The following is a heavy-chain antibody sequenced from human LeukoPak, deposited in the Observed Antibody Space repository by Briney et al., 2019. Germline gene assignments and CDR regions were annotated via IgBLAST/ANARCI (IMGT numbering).Heavy chain of an antibody. CDR1: GGSISSYY. D-gene: IGHD1-26*01. V-gene: IGHV4-59*01. J-gene: IGHJ4*02. Sequence: SETLSLTCTVSGGSISSYYWSWIRQPPGKGLGWIGYVHYTGSTKYNPSLKSRVTISVDTSKNQFSLKLSSVTAADTAVYFCAREFTGSSFDYWGQGTLVTVSS. CDR3: AREFTGSSFDY. CDR2: VHYTGST.